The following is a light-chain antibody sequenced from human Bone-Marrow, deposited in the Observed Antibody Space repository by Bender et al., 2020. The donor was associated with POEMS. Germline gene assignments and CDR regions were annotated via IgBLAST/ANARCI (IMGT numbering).Light chain of an antibody. CDR2: DVS. Sequence: QSVLTQPPSVSGSPGQSITISCTGTINDVGGYHYVSWYQLHPGKVPRLMIYDVSSRPSGVSTRFSGSKSGNTASLTISGLRAEDDSDYYCSSYSSNNALVVFGGGTKLTVL. CDR1: INDVGGYHY. J-gene: IGLJ2*01. CDR3: SSYSSNNALVV. V-gene: IGLV2-14*03.